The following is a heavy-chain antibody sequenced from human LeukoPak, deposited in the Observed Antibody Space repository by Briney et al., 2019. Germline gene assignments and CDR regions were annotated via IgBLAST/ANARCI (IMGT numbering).Heavy chain of an antibody. Sequence: PSQTLSLTCTVSGGSISSGSYYWSWIRQPAGKGLEWIGRIYTSGSTNYNPSLKSRVTISVDTSKNQFSLKPSSVTAADTAVYYCARDSQYYYDSSGYYTDAFDIWGQGTMVTVSS. CDR2: IYTSGST. V-gene: IGHV4-61*02. D-gene: IGHD3-22*01. CDR1: GGSISSGSYY. CDR3: ARDSQYYYDSSGYYTDAFDI. J-gene: IGHJ3*02.